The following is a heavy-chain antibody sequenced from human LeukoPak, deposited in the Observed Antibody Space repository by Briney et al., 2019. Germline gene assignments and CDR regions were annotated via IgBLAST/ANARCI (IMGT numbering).Heavy chain of an antibody. CDR2: IYYSGST. V-gene: IGHV4-59*08. CDR3: ARLPYDILTGDYYGMDV. D-gene: IGHD3-9*01. J-gene: IGHJ6*02. Sequence: SETLSLTCTVSGVSISSYYWSWIRQPPGKGLEWIGYIYYSGSTNYNPSLKSRVTISVDTSKNQFSLKLSSVTAADTAVYYCARLPYDILTGDYYGMDVWGQGTTVTVSS. CDR1: GVSISSYY.